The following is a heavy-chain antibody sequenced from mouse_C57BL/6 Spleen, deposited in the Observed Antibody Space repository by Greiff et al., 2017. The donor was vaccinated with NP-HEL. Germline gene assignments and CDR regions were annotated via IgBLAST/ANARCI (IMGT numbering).Heavy chain of an antibody. CDR3: ARLTTVVAHYFDY. D-gene: IGHD1-1*01. V-gene: IGHV1-69*01. CDR2: IDPSDSYT. CDR1: GYTFTSYW. Sequence: VQLQQSGAELVMPGASVKLSCKASGYTFTSYWMHWVKQRPGQGLEWIGEIDPSDSYTNYNQKFKGKSTLTVDKSSSTAYMQLSSLTSEDSAVYYCARLTTVVAHYFDYWGQGSTLTVSS. J-gene: IGHJ2*01.